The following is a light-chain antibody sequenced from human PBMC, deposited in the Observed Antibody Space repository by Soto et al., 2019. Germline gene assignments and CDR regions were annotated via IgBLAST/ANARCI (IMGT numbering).Light chain of an antibody. J-gene: IGLJ1*01. CDR2: EVS. CDR3: SSYTTSSTLLYV. Sequence: QSALTQPASVSGSPGQSITISCTGTSSDVGGYNSVSWYQQHPGKAPKLMIYEVSNRPSGVSNRFSGSKSGNTASLTISGLQAADEADDYCSSYTTSSTLLYVFGTGTKVTVL. V-gene: IGLV2-14*01. CDR1: SSDVGGYNS.